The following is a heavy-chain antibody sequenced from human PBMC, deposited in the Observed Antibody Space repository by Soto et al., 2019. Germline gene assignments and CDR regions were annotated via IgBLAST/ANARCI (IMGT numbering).Heavy chain of an antibody. CDR3: SINLSAPSYMDV. J-gene: IGHJ6*03. CDR1: GFTFSSYS. D-gene: IGHD2-21*01. CDR2: ISSSSSYI. Sequence: EVQLVESGGGLVKPGGSLRLSCAASGFTFSSYSMNWVRQAPGKGLEWVSSISSSSSYIYYADSVKGRFTISRDNAKNSLYLQMNSLRAEDTAVYYCSINLSAPSYMDVWGKGTTVTVSS. V-gene: IGHV3-21*01.